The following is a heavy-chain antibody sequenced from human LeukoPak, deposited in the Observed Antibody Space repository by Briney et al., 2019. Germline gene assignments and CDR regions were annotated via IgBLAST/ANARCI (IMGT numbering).Heavy chain of an antibody. D-gene: IGHD3-3*01. V-gene: IGHV1-18*01. CDR3: ARAASYGITIFGVVISEYYYYMDV. J-gene: IGHJ6*03. Sequence: GASVKVSCKASGYTFTSYGISWVRQAPGQGLEWMGWISAYNGNTNYAQKLQGRVTMTTDTSTSTAYMELRSLRSDDTAVYYCARAASYGITIFGVVISEYYYYMDVWGKGTTVTVSS. CDR1: GYTFTSYG. CDR2: ISAYNGNT.